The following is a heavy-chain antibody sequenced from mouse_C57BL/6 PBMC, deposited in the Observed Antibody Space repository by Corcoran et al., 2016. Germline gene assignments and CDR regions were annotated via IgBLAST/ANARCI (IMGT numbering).Heavy chain of an antibody. Sequence: QIQLVQSGPELKKPGETVKISCKASGYNFTNYGMSWVKQAPGKGLKWMGWINTYSGVPAYADDFKGRFAFSLETSASTAYLQTNNLKNEDTATYFCASELSPTMDYWGQGPSVTVSS. CDR3: ASELSPTMDY. CDR2: INTYSGVP. D-gene: IGHD1-1*02. V-gene: IGHV9-3*01. J-gene: IGHJ4*01. CDR1: GYNFTNYG.